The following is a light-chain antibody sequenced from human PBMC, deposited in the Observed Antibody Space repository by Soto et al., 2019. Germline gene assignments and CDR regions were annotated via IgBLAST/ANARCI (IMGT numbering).Light chain of an antibody. CDR1: ISDVGGYDY. CDR2: DVS. V-gene: IGLV2-14*03. Sequence: QSVLTQPASVSGSPGQSITISCTGTISDVGGYDYVSWYQHHPGKAPKLMIYDVSNRPSGVSNRFSGSKSGNTASLTISGLQAEDEADYYCSSYTSSSLYVFGTGTKVTVL. CDR3: SSYTSSSLYV. J-gene: IGLJ1*01.